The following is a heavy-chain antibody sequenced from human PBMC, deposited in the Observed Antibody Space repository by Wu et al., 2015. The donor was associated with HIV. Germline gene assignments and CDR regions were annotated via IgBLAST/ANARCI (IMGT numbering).Heavy chain of an antibody. Sequence: QVQLVQSGAEVKKPGASVKVSCKASGYTFTSYGISWVRQAPGQGLEWMGWISAYNGNTNYAQKLQGRVTMTTDTSTSTAYMELRSLRSDDTAVYYCARDSAQPYSSGLVYFDYWGQGTLVTVSS. D-gene: IGHD6-19*01. J-gene: IGHJ4*02. CDR2: ISAYNGNT. CDR3: ARDSAQPYSSGLVYFDY. V-gene: IGHV1-18*01. CDR1: GYTFTSYG.